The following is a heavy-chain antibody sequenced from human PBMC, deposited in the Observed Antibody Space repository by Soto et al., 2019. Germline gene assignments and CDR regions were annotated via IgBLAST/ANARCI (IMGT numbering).Heavy chain of an antibody. CDR3: ARGGGWGGWGSQRVDY. CDR1: GFTFSSYW. V-gene: IGHV3-74*01. Sequence: EVQLVESGGCLVQPGGSLRLSCAASGFTFSSYWMHWVRQAPGKGLVWVSRINSDGSSTSYADSVKGRFTISRDNAKNTLYLQMNSLRAEDTAVYYCARGGGWGGWGSQRVDYWGQGTLVTVSS. J-gene: IGHJ4*02. D-gene: IGHD7-27*01. CDR2: INSDGSST.